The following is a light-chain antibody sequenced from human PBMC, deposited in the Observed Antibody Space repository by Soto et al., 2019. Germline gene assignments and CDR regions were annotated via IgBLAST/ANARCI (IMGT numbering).Light chain of an antibody. V-gene: IGLV4-69*01. CDR2: LDSDGSH. CDR1: SGHSSYA. Sequence: QTVVTQSSSASASLGASVKLTCTLSSGHSSYAIAWHQQQPEKGPRYLMKLDSDGSHTKGDAIPDRFSGSSSGAERYLTISSLQSEDEADYYCQTWGTGIHVVFGGGTKLTVL. J-gene: IGLJ2*01. CDR3: QTWGTGIHVV.